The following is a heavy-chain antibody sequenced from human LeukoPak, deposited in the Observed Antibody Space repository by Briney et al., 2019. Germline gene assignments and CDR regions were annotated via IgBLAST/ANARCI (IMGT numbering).Heavy chain of an antibody. CDR2: ISGSGDST. Sequence: GGSLRLSCTVSGFTVSSNSMSWVRQAPGKGLEWVSAISGSGDSTYYADSVKGRFTISRDNSKNTLYLQMNSLRAEDTAVYYCAKGGVYSSSWPAEYFQHWGQGTLVTVSS. D-gene: IGHD6-13*01. CDR1: GFTVSSNS. V-gene: IGHV3-23*01. J-gene: IGHJ1*01. CDR3: AKGGVYSSSWPAEYFQH.